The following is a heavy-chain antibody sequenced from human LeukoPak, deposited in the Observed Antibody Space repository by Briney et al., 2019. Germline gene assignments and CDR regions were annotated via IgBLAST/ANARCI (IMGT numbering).Heavy chain of an antibody. CDR1: GFTFSSYA. CDR3: AKSGSNRFDY. CDR2: ISGSDSST. J-gene: IGHJ4*02. Sequence: GGSLRLSCAASGFTFSSYAMGWVRQAPGKGLEWVSTISGSDSSTYYADSVKGRFTISRDNSKNTLYLQMNSLRADDTAVYYCAKSGSNRFDYWGQGTLVTVSS. D-gene: IGHD5-24*01. V-gene: IGHV3-23*01.